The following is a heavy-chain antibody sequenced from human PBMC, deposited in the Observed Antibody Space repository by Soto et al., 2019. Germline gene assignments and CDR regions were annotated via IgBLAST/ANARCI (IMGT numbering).Heavy chain of an antibody. CDR2: IYYSGSA. V-gene: IGHV4-39*01. CDR1: CGSISSGPYY. CDR3: ARHGVDYGDYASYYFYGMEV. D-gene: IGHD4-17*01. J-gene: IGHJ6*02. Sequence: QVQLQESGPGLVKPSETLSLTCTVSCGSISSGPYYWGWIRQPPGKGLVWIGCIYYSGSASYNPSLNFRPSISIDTSKNQFSLKLTSVTAADTAVFSCARHGVDYGDYASYYFYGMEVWGRGTTVTVSS.